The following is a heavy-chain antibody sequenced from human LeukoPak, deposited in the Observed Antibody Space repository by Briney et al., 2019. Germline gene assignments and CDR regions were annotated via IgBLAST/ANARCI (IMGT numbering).Heavy chain of an antibody. CDR1: GFTFSDYY. V-gene: IGHV3-11*01. CDR2: ISSSGSTI. D-gene: IGHD3-22*01. J-gene: IGHJ4*02. Sequence: PGGSLRLSCAASGFTFSDYYMSWIRQAPGKGLEWVSYISSSGSTIYYADPVKGRFTISRDNAKNSLYLQMNSLRAEDTAVYYCARRNYYDSSGYFTPFDYWGQGTLVTVSS. CDR3: ARRNYYDSSGYFTPFDY.